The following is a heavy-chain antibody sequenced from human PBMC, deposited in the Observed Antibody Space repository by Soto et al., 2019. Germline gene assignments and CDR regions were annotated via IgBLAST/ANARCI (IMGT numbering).Heavy chain of an antibody. V-gene: IGHV1-24*01. J-gene: IGHJ4*02. D-gene: IGHD3-10*01. CDR1: GFTLSELS. Sequence: ASVKVSCKVSGFTLSELSIHWVRQAPGKGLEWMGGFDPEDGETIYAQKFQGRVTMTEDTSTDTAYMVLSSLRSEDTAFYYCAAGPSPYGIGAFGYWGQGTQVTVSS. CDR2: FDPEDGET. CDR3: AAGPSPYGIGAFGY.